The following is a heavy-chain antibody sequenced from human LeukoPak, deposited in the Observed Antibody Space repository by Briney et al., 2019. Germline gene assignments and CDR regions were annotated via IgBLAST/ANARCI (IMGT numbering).Heavy chain of an antibody. CDR1: GFTFSSFR. V-gene: IGHV3-74*01. Sequence: GGSLRLSCAASGFTFSSFRMHWVRQAPGKGQVWVSRINSDGITTTYADSVKGRFTISRDNAKNTLYLQMNSLTAEDTAVYYCARTHYGGAYGDYWGQGTLVTVSS. CDR2: INSDGITT. CDR3: ARTHYGGAYGDY. D-gene: IGHD4/OR15-4a*01. J-gene: IGHJ4*02.